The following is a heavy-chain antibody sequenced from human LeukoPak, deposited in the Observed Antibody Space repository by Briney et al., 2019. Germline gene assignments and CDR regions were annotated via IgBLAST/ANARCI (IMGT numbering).Heavy chain of an antibody. CDR2: ASASAAST. V-gene: IGHV3-23*01. D-gene: IGHD3-16*01. CDR1: GFTFSNNA. Sequence: GGSLRLSCAASGFTFSNNAMSWVRQAPGKGLEWVSAASASAASTYYADSVKGRFTISRDNSNNTLYLQMNSLRVEDTAVYYCAKSKSTGLYDSFAYLFDSWGQGTLVTVSS. CDR3: AKSKSTGLYDSFAYLFDS. J-gene: IGHJ4*02.